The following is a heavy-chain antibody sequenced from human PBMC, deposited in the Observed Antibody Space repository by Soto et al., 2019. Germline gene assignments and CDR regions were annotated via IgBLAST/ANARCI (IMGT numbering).Heavy chain of an antibody. D-gene: IGHD2-15*01. CDR2: IGISGAT. CDR1: GFTFSSYA. J-gene: IGHJ6*02. Sequence: PGGSLRLSCAASGFTFSSYALSWVRQAPGKGLEWVSNIGISGATSYAASVKGRFTFSGESGRNSLNLQMNSLRAGDTAVSSCKKFGPILGYCIGVFRSSGGGDVWGQGTTVTVSS. CDR3: KKFGPILGYCIGVFRSSGGGDV. V-gene: IGHV3-13*01.